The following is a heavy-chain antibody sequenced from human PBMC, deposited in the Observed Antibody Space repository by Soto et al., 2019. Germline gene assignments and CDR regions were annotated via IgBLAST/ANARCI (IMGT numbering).Heavy chain of an antibody. Sequence: GGSLRLSCAASGFTFSSYWMHWVRQAPGKGLVWVSAISASGGSTYYADSVKGRFTISRDNSKNTLYLQMNSLRAEDTALYYCAKDILTGYCPFDCWGQGTLVTVSS. CDR1: GFTFSSYW. J-gene: IGHJ4*02. CDR3: AKDILTGYCPFDC. CDR2: ISASGGST. D-gene: IGHD3-9*01. V-gene: IGHV3-23*01.